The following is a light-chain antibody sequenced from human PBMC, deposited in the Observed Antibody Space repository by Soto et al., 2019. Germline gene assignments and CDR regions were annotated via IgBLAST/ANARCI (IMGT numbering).Light chain of an antibody. J-gene: IGKJ5*01. CDR1: QSVSGN. V-gene: IGKV3-15*01. CDR2: DTS. Sequence: EIVMTQSPDTLSVSPGERATLSCRASQSVSGNLAWYQQKPGQAPRLLIYDTSTRATGIPARFSGSGSGTEFTLTISSLQSEDFAVYYCQQHNNWPPITFGQGTRLEIK. CDR3: QQHNNWPPIT.